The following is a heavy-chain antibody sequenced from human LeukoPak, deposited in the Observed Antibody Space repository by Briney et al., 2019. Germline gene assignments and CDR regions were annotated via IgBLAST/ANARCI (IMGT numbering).Heavy chain of an antibody. D-gene: IGHD5-18*01. CDR2: ISGSGGST. CDR1: GVTFSSYA. CDR3: AKDGSYVDPAMVDY. J-gene: IGHJ4*02. V-gene: IGHV3-23*01. Sequence: GGSMRLSCAASGVTFSSYAMSWVRQAPGKGLEWVSAISGSGGSTYYADSVKGRFTISRDNSKNTLYRQMNSLRAEDTAVYYCAKDGSYVDPAMVDYWGQGTLVTVSS.